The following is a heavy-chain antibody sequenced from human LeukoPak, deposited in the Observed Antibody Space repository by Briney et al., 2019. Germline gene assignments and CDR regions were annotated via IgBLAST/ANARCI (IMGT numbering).Heavy chain of an antibody. D-gene: IGHD5-18*01. V-gene: IGHV4-59*01. J-gene: IGHJ6*03. CDR3: ASGAYSFYYMDV. CDR2: IYYSGST. CDR1: GGSISSYY. Sequence: SETLSLTCTVSGGSISSYYWSWIRQPPGKGLEWIGYIYYSGSTNYNPSLKSRVTISVDTSKNQFSLKLSSVTAADTAVYYCASGAYSFYYMDVWGKGTTVTISS.